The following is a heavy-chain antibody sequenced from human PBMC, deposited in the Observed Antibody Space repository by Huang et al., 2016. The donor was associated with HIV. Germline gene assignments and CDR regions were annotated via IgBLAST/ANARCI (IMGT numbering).Heavy chain of an antibody. V-gene: IGHV4-39*01. CDR2: IYYSGRN. D-gene: IGHD2-21*02. CDR3: SRQDEKGYCAGDCSNHYYFGLDV. CDR1: GVSISNSRYY. J-gene: IGHJ6*02. Sequence: QLQLQESGPGLVKPSETLSLTCTVSGVSISNSRYYWGWIRQPPGQGLEYIGSIYYSGRNSHNPALKSRITMSIDSSKNQFSLKLNSVTAAETAVYYCSRQDEKGYCAGDCSNHYYFGLDVWGHGTTVTVS.